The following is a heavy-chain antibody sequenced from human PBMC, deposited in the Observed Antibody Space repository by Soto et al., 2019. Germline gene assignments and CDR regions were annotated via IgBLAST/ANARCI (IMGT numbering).Heavy chain of an antibody. CDR3: XTTLYGDNVDY. J-gene: IGHJ4*02. Sequence: QVQLVQSGAEVKKPGASVKVSCKASGYTFTSYDINWVRQATGQGLELMGWMNPNSGNTGYAQKVQXXXTXTRHTSISTASMXLXTLRSEDTPVYYCXTTLYGDNVDYWGQGTLVTVSS. V-gene: IGHV1-8*01. D-gene: IGHD4-17*01. CDR2: MNPNSGNT. CDR1: GYTFTSYD.